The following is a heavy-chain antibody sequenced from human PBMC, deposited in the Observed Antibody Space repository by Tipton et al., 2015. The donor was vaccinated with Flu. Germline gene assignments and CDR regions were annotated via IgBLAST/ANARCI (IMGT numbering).Heavy chain of an antibody. CDR2: IYHSGTT. V-gene: IGHV4-4*01. D-gene: IGHD3-10*01. J-gene: IGHJ2*01. CDR3: ARRKTYYYGSGYGYFDL. CDR1: GASLDKTNW. Sequence: TLSLTCAVSGASLDKTNWWNWVRQPPGKGLQWIGEIYHSGTTNYNPSLKSRVTISVDKSKNQFSLKLSSVTAADTAVYFCARRKTYYYGSGYGYFDLWGRGTLVTVSS.